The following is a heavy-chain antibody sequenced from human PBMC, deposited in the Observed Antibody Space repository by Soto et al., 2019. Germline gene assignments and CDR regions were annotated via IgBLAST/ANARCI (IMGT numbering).Heavy chain of an antibody. V-gene: IGHV3-30*18. Sequence: GGSLRLSCAASGFTFSSYGMRWVRQAPGKGLEWVAVISYDGSNKYYADSVKGRFTISRDNSKNTLYLQMNSLRAEDTAVYYCAKDVGYCSGGSCYWLSYYYYGMDVWGQGTTVTVSS. D-gene: IGHD2-15*01. J-gene: IGHJ6*02. CDR2: ISYDGSNK. CDR1: GFTFSSYG. CDR3: AKDVGYCSGGSCYWLSYYYYGMDV.